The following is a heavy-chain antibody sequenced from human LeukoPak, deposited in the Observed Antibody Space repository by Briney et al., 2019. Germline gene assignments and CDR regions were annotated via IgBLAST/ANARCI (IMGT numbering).Heavy chain of an antibody. V-gene: IGHV4-30-2*01. CDR2: IYHSGST. J-gene: IGHJ4*02. CDR1: GGSISSGGYP. CDR3: AGGSYDSSGYYR. Sequence: SETLSLTCAVSGGSISSGGYPWSWIRQPPGKGLEWIGYIYHSGSTYYNPSLKSRVTISVDRSKNQFSLKLSSVTAADTAVNYCAGGSYDSSGYYRWGQGTLVTVSS. D-gene: IGHD3-22*01.